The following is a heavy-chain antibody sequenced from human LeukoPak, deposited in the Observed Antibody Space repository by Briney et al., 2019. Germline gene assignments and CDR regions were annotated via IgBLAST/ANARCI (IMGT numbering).Heavy chain of an antibody. CDR1: GYTFTSYG. CDR3: ASIYDKNWFDP. J-gene: IGHJ5*02. Sequence: ASVTVSCKASGYTFTSYGISWVRQAPGQGLEWMGWISAYNGNTNYAQKLQGRVTMTTDTSTSTAYMELRSLRSDDTAVYYCASIYDKNWFDPWGQGTLVTVSS. CDR2: ISAYNGNT. V-gene: IGHV1-18*01. D-gene: IGHD3-22*01.